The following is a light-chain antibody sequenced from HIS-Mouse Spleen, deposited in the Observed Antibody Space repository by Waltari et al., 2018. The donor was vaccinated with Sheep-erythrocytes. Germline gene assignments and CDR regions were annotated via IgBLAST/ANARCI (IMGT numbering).Light chain of an antibody. J-gene: IGLJ3*02. CDR1: AFPKKY. V-gene: IGLV3-10*01. Sequence: SYELTHPHSVSVSPGQTARTTRAGAAFPKKYASWYQQKSGQAHVLVIYEDSKRPSGIPERFSGSTSGTMATLTISGAQVEDEADYYCYSTDSSGNHWVFGGGTKLTVL. CDR2: EDS. CDR3: YSTDSSGNHWV.